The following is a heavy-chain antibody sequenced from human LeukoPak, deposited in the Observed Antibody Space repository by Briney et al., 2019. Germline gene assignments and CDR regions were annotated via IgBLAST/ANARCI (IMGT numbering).Heavy chain of an antibody. CDR2: ISYDGSNK. Sequence: PGGSLRLSRAASGFTFSSYAMHWVRQAPGKGLEWVAVISYDGSNKYYADSVKGRLTISRDNSKNTLYLQMNSLRAEDTAVYYCARSRDYGDYGNWFDPWGQGTLVTVSS. V-gene: IGHV3-30*04. CDR3: ARSRDYGDYGNWFDP. J-gene: IGHJ5*02. CDR1: GFTFSSYA. D-gene: IGHD4-17*01.